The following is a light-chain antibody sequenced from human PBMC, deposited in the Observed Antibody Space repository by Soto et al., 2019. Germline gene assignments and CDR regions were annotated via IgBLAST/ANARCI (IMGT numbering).Light chain of an antibody. CDR3: QQYNNWPPLT. Sequence: ETVMTQSPATLSVSPGERATLSCRASQSVSSDLVWYQQKPGQAPRLLIYGASTRATGIPARFSGSGSGTEFTLTISSLQSEDFAVYYCQQYNNWPPLTFGGGTKVEIK. V-gene: IGKV3-15*01. CDR2: GAS. CDR1: QSVSSD. J-gene: IGKJ4*01.